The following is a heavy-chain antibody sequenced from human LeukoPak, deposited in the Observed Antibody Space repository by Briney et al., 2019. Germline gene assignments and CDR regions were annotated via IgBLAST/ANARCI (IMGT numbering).Heavy chain of an antibody. CDR3: ARDPYDSSGKDY. CDR1: GFTVSSNY. D-gene: IGHD3-22*01. J-gene: IGHJ4*02. V-gene: IGHV3-53*01. CDR2: IYSGGST. Sequence: GGSLRLSCAASGFTVSSNYMSWVRQAPGKGLEWVSVIYSGGSTYYADSVKGRFTISRDNSKNTLYLQMNSLRAEDTAVYYCARDPYDSSGKDYWGQGTLVTVSS.